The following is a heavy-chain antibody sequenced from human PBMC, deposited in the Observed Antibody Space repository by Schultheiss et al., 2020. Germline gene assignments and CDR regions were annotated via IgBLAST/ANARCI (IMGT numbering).Heavy chain of an antibody. CDR1: GFIVSNNY. D-gene: IGHD6-19*01. Sequence: GGSLRLSCAASGFIVSNNYMSWVRQAPGKGLEWVSAISGSGGSTYYADSVKGRFTISRDNSKNTLYLQMNSLRAEDTAVYYCAYSSGWKWHFQHWGQGTLVTVSS. CDR3: AYSSGWKWHFQH. V-gene: IGHV3-23*01. J-gene: IGHJ1*01. CDR2: ISGSGGST.